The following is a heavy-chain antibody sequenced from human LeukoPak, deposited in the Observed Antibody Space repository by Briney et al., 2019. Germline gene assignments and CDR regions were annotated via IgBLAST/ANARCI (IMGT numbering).Heavy chain of an antibody. D-gene: IGHD2-2*01. V-gene: IGHV4-4*07. Sequence: TSEILSLTCTVSGDSISSYFWSRIRQPAGKRLEWIGRISTSDGTIYNPSLKSRVTISVDESKNQFSLKLTSVTAADTAVYYCTRSSRGLSTHDYWGQGTLVTVSS. CDR1: GDSISSYF. CDR3: TRSSRGLSTHDY. CDR2: ISTSDGT. J-gene: IGHJ4*02.